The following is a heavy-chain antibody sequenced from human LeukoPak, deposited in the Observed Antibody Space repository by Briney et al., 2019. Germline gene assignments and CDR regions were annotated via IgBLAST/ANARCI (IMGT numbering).Heavy chain of an antibody. V-gene: IGHV4-38-2*01. CDR2: IYHSGST. J-gene: IGHJ4*02. CDR3: ARGYSSGRKDY. Sequence: TSETLSPTCAVSGYSISSGYYWGWIRQPPGKGLEWIGSIYHSGSTYYNPSLKSRVTISVDTSKNQFSLKLSSVTAADTAVYYCARGYSSGRKDYWGQGTLVTVSS. CDR1: GYSISSGYY. D-gene: IGHD6-19*01.